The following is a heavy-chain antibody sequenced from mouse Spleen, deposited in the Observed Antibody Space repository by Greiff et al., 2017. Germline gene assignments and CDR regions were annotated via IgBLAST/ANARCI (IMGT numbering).Heavy chain of an antibody. Sequence: VQLQQSGAELVKPGTTLKVSCKASGYTFNNYWIHWVKQRPGQGLEWIGRIHPSDSDTNYNEKFMGKATLTEDKSSSTAYMQLTSLTSEDSAVYYCAIAPQLALGYWGQGTLVAVSA. D-gene: IGHD4-1*02. CDR2: IHPSDSDT. CDR1: GYTFNNYW. J-gene: IGHJ3*02. CDR3: AIAPQLALGY. V-gene: IGHV1-74*01.